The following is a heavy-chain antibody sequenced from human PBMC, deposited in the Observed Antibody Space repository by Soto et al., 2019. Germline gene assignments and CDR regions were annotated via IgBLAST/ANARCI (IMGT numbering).Heavy chain of an antibody. J-gene: IGHJ3*02. Sequence: QVQLVESGGGLVKPGGSLRLSCAASGFTFSDYYMSWIRQAPGKGLEWVSYISSSGSTIYYADSVKGRFTISRDNXXXXXXXXXXXXXXXXXXXXXXXXXXXTGAFDIWGQGTMVTVSS. V-gene: IGHV3-11*01. CDR3: XXXXXTGAFDI. CDR1: GFTFSDYY. CDR2: ISSSGSTI.